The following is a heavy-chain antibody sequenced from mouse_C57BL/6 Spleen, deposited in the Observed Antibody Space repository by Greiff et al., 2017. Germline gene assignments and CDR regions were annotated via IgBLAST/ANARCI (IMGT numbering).Heavy chain of an antibody. D-gene: IGHD2-3*01. J-gene: IGHJ3*01. Sequence: QVQLKESGPGLVAPSQSLSITRTVSGFSLTSYGVDWVRQSPGKGLEWLGVIWGVGSTNYNSALKSRLSISKDNSKSQVFLKMNSLQTDDTAMYYCASRWLLTPFAYWGQGTLVTVSA. CDR2: IWGVGST. CDR3: ASRWLLTPFAY. CDR1: GFSLTSYG. V-gene: IGHV2-6*01.